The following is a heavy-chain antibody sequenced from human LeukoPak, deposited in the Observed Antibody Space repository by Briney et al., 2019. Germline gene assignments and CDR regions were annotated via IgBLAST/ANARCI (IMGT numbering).Heavy chain of an antibody. CDR3: AGSGSYYNLNYYVDV. CDR1: GGTFSSYA. CDR2: IIPIFGTA. J-gene: IGHJ6*03. D-gene: IGHD3-10*01. Sequence: ASVKVSCKASGGTFSSYAISWVRQAPGQGLEWMGGIIPIFGTANYAQKFQGRVTITTDESTSTAYMELSSLRSEDTAVYYCAGSGSYYNLNYYVDVWGKGTTVTVSS. V-gene: IGHV1-69*05.